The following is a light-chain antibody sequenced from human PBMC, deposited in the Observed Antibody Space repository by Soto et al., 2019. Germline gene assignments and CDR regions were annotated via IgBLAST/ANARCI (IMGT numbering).Light chain of an antibody. CDR2: AAS. J-gene: IGKJ3*01. V-gene: IGKV1-39*01. CDR1: QSITTY. CDR3: QQTYSTPFT. Sequence: DIPMTQSPSSLSASVGDRVTITCRASQSITTYLNWYQQKPGKAPKLLMYAASSLQSGVPSSFSGSGSGTEFTLTINSLQPEDFATYYCQQTYSTPFTFGPGTRVDI.